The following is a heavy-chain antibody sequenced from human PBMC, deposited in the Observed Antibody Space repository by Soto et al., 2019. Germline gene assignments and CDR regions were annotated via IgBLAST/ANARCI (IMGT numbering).Heavy chain of an antibody. V-gene: IGHV1-69*13. D-gene: IGHD5-12*01. CDR2: IIPIFGTA. Sequence: SVKVSCKASGYTFTSYYMHWVRQAPGQGLEWMGGIIPIFGTANYAQKFQGRVTITADESTSTAYMELSSLRSEDTAVYYCARGMVSGYDLFDYWGQGTLVTVSS. CDR1: GYTFTSYY. J-gene: IGHJ4*02. CDR3: ARGMVSGYDLFDY.